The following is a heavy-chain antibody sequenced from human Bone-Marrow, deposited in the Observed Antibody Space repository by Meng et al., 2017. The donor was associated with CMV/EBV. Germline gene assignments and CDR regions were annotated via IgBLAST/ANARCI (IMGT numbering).Heavy chain of an antibody. CDR2: IYYSGST. Sequence: SETLSLTCTVSGGSISSSSYYWGWIRQPPGKGVEWIGSIYYSGSTYYNLSLKSRVTISVDTSKNQFSLKLSSVTAADTAVYYCARAHNWNDPEVADGYYFDYWGQGTLVTVSS. J-gene: IGHJ4*02. D-gene: IGHD1-20*01. CDR1: GGSISSSSYY. V-gene: IGHV4-39*07. CDR3: ARAHNWNDPEVADGYYFDY.